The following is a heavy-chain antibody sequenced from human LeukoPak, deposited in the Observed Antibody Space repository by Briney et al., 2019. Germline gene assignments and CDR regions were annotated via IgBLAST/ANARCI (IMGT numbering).Heavy chain of an antibody. Sequence: PGGSLRLSCAASGFTFSSYAMSCVRQAPGKGLEWVSAISVSGGSTYYADSVKGRFTISRDNSKNTLYLQMNSMRAEDTAVYYCAKGPSLLGLWFGELLAYGAFDIWGQGTMVTVSS. V-gene: IGHV3-23*01. D-gene: IGHD3-10*01. CDR1: GFTFSSYA. CDR3: AKGPSLLGLWFGELLAYGAFDI. CDR2: ISVSGGST. J-gene: IGHJ3*02.